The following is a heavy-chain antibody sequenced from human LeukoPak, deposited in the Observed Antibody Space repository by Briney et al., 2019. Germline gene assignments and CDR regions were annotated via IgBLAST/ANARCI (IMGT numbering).Heavy chain of an antibody. CDR2: INHSGST. CDR3: ARVCSGGSCAQMGLDY. J-gene: IGHJ4*02. Sequence: SETLSLTCAVYGGSFSGYYWSWIRQPPGKGLEWIGEINHSGSTNYNPYLKSRVTITVATSKNQFSLKLSSVSAADTAVYYCARVCSGGSCAQMGLDYWGQGTLVTVSS. V-gene: IGHV4-34*01. CDR1: GGSFSGYY. D-gene: IGHD2-15*01.